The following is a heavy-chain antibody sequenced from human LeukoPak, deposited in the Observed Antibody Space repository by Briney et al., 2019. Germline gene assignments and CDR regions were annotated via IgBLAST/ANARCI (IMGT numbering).Heavy chain of an antibody. D-gene: IGHD2-21*01. CDR2: INPNSGGT. CDR1: GYTFTGYY. Sequence: ASVKVSCKASGYTFTGYYMHWVRQAPGQGLEWMGWINPNSGGTNYAQKFQGRVTVTRDTTISTAYMELSRLRSDDTAVYYCARGVKIAYLKEALYLGHRGQGTLVNGS. J-gene: IGHJ4*02. V-gene: IGHV1-2*02. CDR3: ARGVKIAYLKEALYLGH.